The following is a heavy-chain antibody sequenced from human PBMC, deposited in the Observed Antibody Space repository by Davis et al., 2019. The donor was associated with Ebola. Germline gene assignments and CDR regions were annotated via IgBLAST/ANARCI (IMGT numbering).Heavy chain of an antibody. Sequence: GESLKISCAASGFTFSSYAMHWVRQAPGKGLEWVAVISYDGSNKYYADSVKGRFTISRDNSKNTLYLQMNSLRAEDTAVYYCARALRWFYYYYGMDVWGQGTTVTVSS. D-gene: IGHD4-23*01. CDR3: ARALRWFYYYYGMDV. V-gene: IGHV3-30-3*01. CDR2: ISYDGSNK. J-gene: IGHJ6*02. CDR1: GFTFSSYA.